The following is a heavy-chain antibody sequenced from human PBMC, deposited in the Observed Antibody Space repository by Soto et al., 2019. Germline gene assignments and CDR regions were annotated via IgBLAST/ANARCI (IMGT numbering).Heavy chain of an antibody. V-gene: IGHV4-34*01. CDR1: GGSFSGYY. D-gene: IGHD6-6*01. CDR2: INHSGST. Sequence: PSETLSLTCAVYGGSFSGYYWSWIRQPPGKGLEWIGEINHSGSTNYNPSLKSRVTISVDTSKNQFSLKLSPVTAADTAVYYCARLAAYSSSSGGYYYYYGMDVWGQGTTVTVS. J-gene: IGHJ6*02. CDR3: ARLAAYSSSSGGYYYYYGMDV.